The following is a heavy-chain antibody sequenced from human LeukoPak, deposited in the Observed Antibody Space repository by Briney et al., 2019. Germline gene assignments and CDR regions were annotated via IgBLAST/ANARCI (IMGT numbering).Heavy chain of an antibody. Sequence: ASVKVSCKASGYTFTDYYIHWVRQAPGQGLEWMGWINPNSGGTNYAQKFQGWVTMTRDTSISTAYMELSRLRSDDTAVYYCASGNWNGRYAFDIWGQGTMVTVSS. V-gene: IGHV1-2*04. D-gene: IGHD1-1*01. CDR2: INPNSGGT. CDR1: GYTFTDYY. J-gene: IGHJ3*02. CDR3: ASGNWNGRYAFDI.